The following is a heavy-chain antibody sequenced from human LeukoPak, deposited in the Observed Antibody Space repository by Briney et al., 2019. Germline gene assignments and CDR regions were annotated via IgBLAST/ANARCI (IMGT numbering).Heavy chain of an antibody. D-gene: IGHD3-3*01. V-gene: IGHV3-23*01. CDR3: VKGRGAIFGDS. Sequence: GGSLRLSCAASGFTFSTYAMSWVRQAPGKGLDWVSTIRGSGGSAFYTDSVKGRFTISRDNSRNTLYLQMNSLRADDTAVYFCVKGRGAIFGDSWGQGTLVTVSS. CDR2: IRGSGGSA. J-gene: IGHJ4*02. CDR1: GFTFSTYA.